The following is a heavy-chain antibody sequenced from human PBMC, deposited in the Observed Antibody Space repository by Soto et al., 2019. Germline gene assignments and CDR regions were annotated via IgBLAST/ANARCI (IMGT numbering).Heavy chain of an antibody. Sequence: ASVKVSCKASGYTFTSYYMHWVRQAPGQGLEWMGIINPSGGSTSYAQKFQGRVTMTRDTSTSTVYMELSSLRSEDTAVYYCARSRKPARYGLDVWGQGTTVTVS. V-gene: IGHV1-46*01. CDR2: INPSGGST. CDR3: ARSRKPARYGLDV. J-gene: IGHJ6*02. CDR1: GYTFTSYY. D-gene: IGHD6-13*01.